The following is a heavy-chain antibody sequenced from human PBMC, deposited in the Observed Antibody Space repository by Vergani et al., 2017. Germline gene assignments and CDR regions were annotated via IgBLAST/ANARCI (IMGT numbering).Heavy chain of an antibody. CDR2: IIPIFGTA. CDR1: GGTFSSYA. Sequence: QVQLVQSGAEVKKPGSSVKVSCKASGGTFSSYAISWVRQAPGQGLEWMGRIIPIFGTANYAQKFQGRVTITADESTSTAYMELSSLRSEDTAVYYCARDRDYGSGSSDHNWFDPWGQGTLVTVSS. CDR3: ARDRDYGSGSSDHNWFDP. D-gene: IGHD3-10*01. J-gene: IGHJ5*02. V-gene: IGHV1-69*13.